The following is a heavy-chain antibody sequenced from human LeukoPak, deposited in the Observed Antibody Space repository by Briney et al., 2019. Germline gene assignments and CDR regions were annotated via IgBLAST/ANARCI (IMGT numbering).Heavy chain of an antibody. CDR1: GYTFTTYA. D-gene: IGHD1-1*01. CDR2: INTNTGNP. V-gene: IGHV7-4-1*02. Sequence: ASVKVSCKASGYTFTTYAMNWVRQAPGQGLEWMGWINTNTGNPTYAQGFTGRFVFSLDTSVSTAYLQISSLKAEDTAVYYCARRSGTAEPYYYYYMDVWGKGTTVTVSS. J-gene: IGHJ6*03. CDR3: ARRSGTAEPYYYYYMDV.